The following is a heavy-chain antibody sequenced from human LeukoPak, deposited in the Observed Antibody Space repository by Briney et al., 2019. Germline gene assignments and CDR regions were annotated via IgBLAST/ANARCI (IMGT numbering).Heavy chain of an antibody. D-gene: IGHD3-22*01. J-gene: IGHJ3*02. CDR2: IYYSGST. CDR3: ARVGDYYDSSGYYESDAFDI. Sequence: SETLSLTCTVSGGSISSYYWSWIRQPPGKGLEWIGYIYYSGSTNYNPSLKSRVTISVDTPKNQFSLKLSSVTAADTAVYYCARVGDYYDSSGYYESDAFDIWRQGTMVIVSS. CDR1: GGSISSYY. V-gene: IGHV4-59*01.